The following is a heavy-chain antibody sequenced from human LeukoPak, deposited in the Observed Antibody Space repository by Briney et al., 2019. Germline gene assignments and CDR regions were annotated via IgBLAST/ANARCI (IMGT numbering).Heavy chain of an antibody. V-gene: IGHV3-21*01. CDR2: TSSSGTYM. J-gene: IGHJ3*02. CDR1: GFTFSTYG. CDR3: ARVLAAAGINAFDI. Sequence: GGSLRLSCAASGFTFSTYGMHWVRQAPGKGLEWVSSTSSSGTYMYYADSVKGRFTISRDNAKNSLYLQMNSLRAEDTAVYYCARVLAAAGINAFDIWGQGTMVTVSS. D-gene: IGHD6-13*01.